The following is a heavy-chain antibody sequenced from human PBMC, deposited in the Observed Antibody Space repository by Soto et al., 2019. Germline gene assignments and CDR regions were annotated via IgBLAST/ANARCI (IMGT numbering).Heavy chain of an antibody. J-gene: IGHJ5*02. CDR1: GYTFTSYN. CDR3: AIAAGRFGELFWFDP. D-gene: IGHD3-16*01. Sequence: QVQLVQSGAEVKKPGASVKVSCKASGYTFTSYNIHGVRQAPGQGLEWVGMINPRGFFTTYAQKFRCRFTMTGYTSTSVVYMELTDLISEATALYYCAIAAGRFGELFWFDPWGQGTLVSVSS. V-gene: IGHV1-46*01. CDR2: INPRGFFT.